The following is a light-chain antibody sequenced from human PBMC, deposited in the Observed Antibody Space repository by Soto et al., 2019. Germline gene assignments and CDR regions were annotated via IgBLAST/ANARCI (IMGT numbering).Light chain of an antibody. CDR2: GNS. J-gene: IGLJ1*01. CDR1: SSNIGAGYD. Sequence: QSVLTQPPSVSGAPGQRVTISGTGSSSNIGAGYDVHWYQQFPGTAPKLLIYGNSNRPSGVPDRFSGSKSGTSASLAITGLQAEDEADYYCQSYDSSLSGVFGSGTSSPS. V-gene: IGLV1-40*01. CDR3: QSYDSSLSGV.